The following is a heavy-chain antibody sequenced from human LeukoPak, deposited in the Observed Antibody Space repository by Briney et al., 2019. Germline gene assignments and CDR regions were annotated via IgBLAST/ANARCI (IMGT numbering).Heavy chain of an antibody. V-gene: IGHV1-18*01. CDR2: ISAYNGNT. J-gene: IGHJ4*02. CDR1: GYTFTSYG. Sequence: ASVKVSCKASGYTFTSYGISWVRQAPGQGLEWMGWISAYNGNTNYAQKLQGRVTMTTDTSTSTAYMELRSLRSDDTAVYYCARDLFGYSYGYYFDYWGQGTLVTVSS. CDR3: ARDLFGYSYGYYFDY. D-gene: IGHD5-18*01.